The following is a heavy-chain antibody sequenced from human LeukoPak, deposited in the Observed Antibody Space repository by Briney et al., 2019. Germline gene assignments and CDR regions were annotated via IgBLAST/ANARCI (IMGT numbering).Heavy chain of an antibody. CDR2: IYYSGST. J-gene: IGHJ6*02. V-gene: IGHV4-59*01. CDR1: GGSISSYY. CDR3: ARGRYNWNYYYGMDV. D-gene: IGHD1-20*01. Sequence: SETLSLTCTVSGGSISSYYWSWIRQPPGKGLEWIGYIYYSGSTNYNPSLKSRVTISVGTSKNQFSLKLSSVTAADTAVYYCARGRYNWNYYYGMDVWGQGTTVTVSS.